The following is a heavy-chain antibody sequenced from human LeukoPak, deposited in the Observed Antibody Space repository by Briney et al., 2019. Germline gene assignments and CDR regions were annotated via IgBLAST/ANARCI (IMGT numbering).Heavy chain of an antibody. V-gene: IGHV4-59*08. CDR2: IYYSGSS. CDR1: GVSISSDY. Sequence: PSETLSLTCTVSGVSISSDYWSWVRLPPGKGLEWIGYIYYSGSSNYNPSLKSRVTMSVDTSKNQFSLKLTSVTAADTAVYYCARRLRQNLFDPWGQGTLVTVSS. CDR3: ARRLRQNLFDP. D-gene: IGHD4-17*01. J-gene: IGHJ5*02.